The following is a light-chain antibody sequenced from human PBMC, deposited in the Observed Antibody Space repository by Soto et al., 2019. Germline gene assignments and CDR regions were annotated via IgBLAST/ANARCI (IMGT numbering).Light chain of an antibody. J-gene: IGLJ1*01. CDR2: RDN. CDR3: AAWDDSLNGSFV. CDR1: SSNIGSNY. Sequence: QSVVTQPPSASGTPGQRVTISCSGSSSNIGSNYVYWYQQLPGTAPKLLIYRDNQRPSGVPDRFSGSKSGTSASLAISGLRSEDEADYYCAAWDDSLNGSFVFGTGTKVTVL. V-gene: IGLV1-47*01.